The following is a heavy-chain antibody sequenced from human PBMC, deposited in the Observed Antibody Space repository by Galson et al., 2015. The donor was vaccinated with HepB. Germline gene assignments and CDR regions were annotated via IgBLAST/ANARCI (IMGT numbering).Heavy chain of an antibody. D-gene: IGHD3-3*01. Sequence: SVKVSCKASGYTFTSYGISWVRQAPGQGLEWMGWISAYNGNTNYAQKLQGRVTMTTDTSTSTAYMELRSLRSDDTAVYYCARGPTYYDFWGGYYTPQVGYFDYWGQGTLVTVSS. CDR1: GYTFTSYG. CDR3: ARGPTYYDFWGGYYTPQVGYFDY. V-gene: IGHV1-18*01. CDR2: ISAYNGNT. J-gene: IGHJ4*02.